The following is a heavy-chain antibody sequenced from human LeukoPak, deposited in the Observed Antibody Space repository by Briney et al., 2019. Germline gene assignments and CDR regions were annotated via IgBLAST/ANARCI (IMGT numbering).Heavy chain of an antibody. J-gene: IGHJ2*01. V-gene: IGHV3-23*01. Sequence: GGSLRLSCAASGFTFSSYAMSWVRQAPGKGLEWVSAISGSDGSTYCADSVKGRFTISRDNSKNTLYLQMNSLRAEDTAVYYCAKDRGDSSGWYWYFDLWGRGTLVTVSS. CDR2: ISGSDGST. D-gene: IGHD6-19*01. CDR3: AKDRGDSSGWYWYFDL. CDR1: GFTFSSYA.